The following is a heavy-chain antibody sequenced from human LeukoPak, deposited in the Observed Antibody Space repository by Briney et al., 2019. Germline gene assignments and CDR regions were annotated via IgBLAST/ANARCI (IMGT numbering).Heavy chain of an antibody. CDR1: GFTFSSYA. J-gene: IGHJ4*02. CDR3: AKDPTMIVVVIPDY. CDR2: ISGSGGST. V-gene: IGHV3-23*01. Sequence: GGSLRLSCAASGFTFSSYAMSWVRQAPGKGLEWVSAISGSGGSTYYADSVKGRFTISRDNSKNTLYLQMNSLKAEDTAVYYCAKDPTMIVVVIPDYWGQGTLVTVSS. D-gene: IGHD3-22*01.